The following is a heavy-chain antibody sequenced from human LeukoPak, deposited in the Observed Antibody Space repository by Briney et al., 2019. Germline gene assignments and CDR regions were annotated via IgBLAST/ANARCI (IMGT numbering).Heavy chain of an antibody. Sequence: GASVKVSCKASGYTFTSYAVNWVRQAPGQGLEWMGWINTNTGNPTYAQGFTGRFVFSLDTSVSTAYLQISSRKAEDTAVYYCARASSSGWYFWDRPPRGFLIYWGQGTLVTVSS. V-gene: IGHV7-4-1*02. CDR1: GYTFTSYA. J-gene: IGHJ4*02. CDR2: INTNTGNP. D-gene: IGHD6-19*01. CDR3: ARASSSGWYFWDRPPRGFLIY.